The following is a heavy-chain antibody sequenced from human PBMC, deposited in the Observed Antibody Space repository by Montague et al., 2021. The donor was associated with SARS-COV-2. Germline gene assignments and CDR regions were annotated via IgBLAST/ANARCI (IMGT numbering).Heavy chain of an antibody. CDR2: IYYTGSR. J-gene: IGHJ4*02. CDR3: ARHARGEGYTSWLDY. Sequence: SETLSLTCTVSGDSVSRGSSYWSWIRQPPGKGLEWIGYIYYTGSRKYNSSLKSRLTISVDTSKNQFSLKLSSVAAADTAVYYCARHARGEGYTSWLDYWGQGTLVTVSS. V-gene: IGHV4-61*01. D-gene: IGHD5-24*01. CDR1: GDSVSRGSSY.